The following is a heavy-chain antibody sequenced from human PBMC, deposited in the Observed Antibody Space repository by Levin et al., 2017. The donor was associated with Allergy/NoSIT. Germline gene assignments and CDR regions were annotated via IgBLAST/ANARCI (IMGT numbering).Heavy chain of an antibody. Sequence: SETLSLTCAVYGGSFSGYYWSWIRQPPGKGLEWIGEINHSGSTNYNPSLKSRVTISVDTSKNQFSLKLSSVTAADTAVYYCARSGPGSNHTAMVHFDYWGQGTLVTVSS. D-gene: IGHD5-18*01. V-gene: IGHV4-34*01. CDR3: ARSGPGSNHTAMVHFDY. CDR1: GGSFSGYY. CDR2: INHSGST. J-gene: IGHJ4*02.